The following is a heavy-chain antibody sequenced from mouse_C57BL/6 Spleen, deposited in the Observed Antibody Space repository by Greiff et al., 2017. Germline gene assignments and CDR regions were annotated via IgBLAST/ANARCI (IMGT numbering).Heavy chain of an antibody. J-gene: IGHJ4*01. V-gene: IGHV1-50*01. CDR3: ARSGYYYGSSHYYAMDY. D-gene: IGHD1-1*01. Sequence: QVQLQQPGAELVKPGASVKLSCKASGYTFTSYWMQWVKQRPGQGLAWIGEIDPSDSYTNYNQKFKGKAPLTVDTSSSPAYMQLSSLTSEDSAVYYCARSGYYYGSSHYYAMDYWGQGTSVTVAS. CDR2: IDPSDSYT. CDR1: GYTFTSYW.